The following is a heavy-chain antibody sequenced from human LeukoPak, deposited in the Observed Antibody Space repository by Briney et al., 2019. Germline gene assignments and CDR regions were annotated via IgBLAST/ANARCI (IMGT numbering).Heavy chain of an antibody. D-gene: IGHD2-2*01. CDR1: GFTFSSYS. CDR2: ISSGSSYI. Sequence: GGSLRLSCAASGFTFSSYSMNWVRQAPGKGLEWVSSISSGSSYIYYADSVKGRFTISRDNAKNSLYLQMNSLRAEDTAVYYCAKFASSGCCQSAFDIWGQGTMVTVSS. V-gene: IGHV3-21*04. CDR3: AKFASSGCCQSAFDI. J-gene: IGHJ3*02.